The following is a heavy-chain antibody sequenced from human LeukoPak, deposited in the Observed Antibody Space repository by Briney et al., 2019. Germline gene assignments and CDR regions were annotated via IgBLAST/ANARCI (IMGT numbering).Heavy chain of an antibody. J-gene: IGHJ4*02. CDR2: IWYDGSNK. Sequence: GGSLRLSCAASGFTFSSYGLHWVRQAPGKGLEWVAVIWYDGSNKYYADSVKGRFTISRDNSKNTLYLQMNSLRAEDTAVYYCARDPAVEGYYFDYWGQGTLVTVSS. CDR1: GFTFSSYG. CDR3: ARDPAVEGYYFDY. V-gene: IGHV3-33*01. D-gene: IGHD1-1*01.